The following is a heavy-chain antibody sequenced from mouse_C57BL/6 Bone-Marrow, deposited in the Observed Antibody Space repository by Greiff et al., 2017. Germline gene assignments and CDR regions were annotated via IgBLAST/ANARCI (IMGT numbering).Heavy chain of an antibody. J-gene: IGHJ2*01. CDR2: INPNNGGT. D-gene: IGHD2-5*01. V-gene: IGHV1-22*01. CDR3: ARWAHSNYRDFDY. Sequence: EVQLQQSGPELVKPGASVKMSCKASGYTFTDYNMHWVKQSHGKSLEWIGYINPNNGGTSYNQKFKGKATLTVNKSSSTAYMELRSLTSEDSAVYYCARWAHSNYRDFDYWGQGTTLTVSS. CDR1: GYTFTDYN.